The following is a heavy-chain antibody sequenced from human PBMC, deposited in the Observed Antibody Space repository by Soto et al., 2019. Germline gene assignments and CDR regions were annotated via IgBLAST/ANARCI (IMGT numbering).Heavy chain of an antibody. CDR2: ISGPGDST. J-gene: IGHJ4*02. CDR1: GFTFSNFA. CDR3: AKGYCSSTSCSFDY. D-gene: IGHD2-2*01. V-gene: IGHV3-23*01. Sequence: GGSLRLSCAASGFTFSNFAMNWVRQAPGSGLEWVSVISGPGDSTDYADSVQGRFTISRDRSKNTVYLQMNSLRDEDTALYYCAKGYCSSTSCSFDYWGQGTLVTVSS.